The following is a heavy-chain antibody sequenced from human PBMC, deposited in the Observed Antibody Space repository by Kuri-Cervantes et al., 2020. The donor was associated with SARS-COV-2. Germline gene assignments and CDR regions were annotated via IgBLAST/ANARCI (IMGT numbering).Heavy chain of an antibody. D-gene: IGHD2-2*01. CDR1: GYTFTSYG. CDR3: ARVVCSSTSCGGWWFDP. J-gene: IGHJ5*02. Sequence: ASVKVSCKAAGYTFTSYGISWVRQAPGQGLEGMGWISAYNGNTNYAQKLQGRVTMTTDTSTSTAYMELRNLRSDDTAVYYCARVVCSSTSCGGWWFDPWGQGTLVTVSS. V-gene: IGHV1-18*01. CDR2: ISAYNGNT.